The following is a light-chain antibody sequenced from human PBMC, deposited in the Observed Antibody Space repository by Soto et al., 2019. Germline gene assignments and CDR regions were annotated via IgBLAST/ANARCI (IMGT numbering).Light chain of an antibody. CDR2: KAS. CDR1: QGISSW. V-gene: IGKV1-5*03. Sequence: DIQMTQSPSTLSASVGDRVTITCRGSQGISSWLAWYQQKPGKAPRLLIYKASSLASGVPSRFSGSGSGTDFTLTISSLQPEDFATYYCQQSYSTPPYTFGQGTKLDMK. J-gene: IGKJ2*01. CDR3: QQSYSTPPYT.